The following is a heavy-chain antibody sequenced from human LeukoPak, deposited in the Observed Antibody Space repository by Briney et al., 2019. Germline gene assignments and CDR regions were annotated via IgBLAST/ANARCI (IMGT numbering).Heavy chain of an antibody. D-gene: IGHD3-10*01. V-gene: IGHV3-48*02. CDR2: ISRSSSTI. J-gene: IGHJ4*02. Sequence: GGSLSFSCAASGFTFSSYSMNWVRQAPGKGLEWVSYISRSSSTINYADSVKGRFTISRDNAKNSRYLQMNSLRDEDTAVYYCARDDSGFDYWGQGTLVTVSS. CDR3: ARDDSGFDY. CDR1: GFTFSSYS.